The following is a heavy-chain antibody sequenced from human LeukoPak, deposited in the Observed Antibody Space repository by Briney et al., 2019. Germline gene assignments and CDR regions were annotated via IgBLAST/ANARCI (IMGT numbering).Heavy chain of an antibody. J-gene: IGHJ4*02. CDR3: AKDTRTGYSGYDYVFDY. CDR1: GFTFSSYA. D-gene: IGHD5-12*01. CDR2: ISGSGGST. V-gene: IGHV3-23*01. Sequence: GSLRLSCAASGFTFSSYAMSWVRQAPGKGLEWVSAISGSGGSTYYADSVKGRFTISRDNSKNTLYLQMNSLRAEDTAVYYCAKDTRTGYSGYDYVFDYWGQGTLVTVSS.